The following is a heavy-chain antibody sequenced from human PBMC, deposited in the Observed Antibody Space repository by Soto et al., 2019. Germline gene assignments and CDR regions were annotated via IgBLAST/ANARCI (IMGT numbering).Heavy chain of an antibody. D-gene: IGHD1-26*01. CDR3: ESSVGAGDYYYGMDV. CDR1: GYSFTSYW. V-gene: IGHV5-51*01. Sequence: PGESLKISCKGSGYSFTSYWIGWVRQMPGKGLEWMGIIYPGDSDTRYSPSFQGQVTISADKSISTAYLQWSSLKASDTAMYYCESSVGAGDYYYGMDVWGQGTTVTVSS. CDR2: IYPGDSDT. J-gene: IGHJ6*02.